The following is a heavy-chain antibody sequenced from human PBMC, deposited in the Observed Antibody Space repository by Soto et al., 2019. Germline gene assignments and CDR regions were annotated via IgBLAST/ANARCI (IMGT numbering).Heavy chain of an antibody. V-gene: IGHV4-30-2*01. CDR3: ARAPHMGVAPTVRALEL. D-gene: IGHD5-12*01. CDR2: ILHSGST. CDR1: GGSISSGSYS. Sequence: QLQLQESGSRLVKPSQTLSLTCTVSGGSISSGSYSWNWIRQPPGKGLEWVGYILHSGSTTYNPSLNGRVTISIDTSTSQFSLKLTSVTAADTAVYFCARAPHMGVAPTVRALELWCQGTVVTVSS. J-gene: IGHJ3*01.